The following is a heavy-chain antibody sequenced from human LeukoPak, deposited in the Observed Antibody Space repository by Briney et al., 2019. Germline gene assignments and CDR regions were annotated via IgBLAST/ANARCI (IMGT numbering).Heavy chain of an antibody. CDR3: ARGGYYDSSGSFDY. D-gene: IGHD3-22*01. CDR1: VFPISNYA. J-gene: IGHJ4*02. CDR2: ISTNGGST. V-gene: IGHV3-64*01. Sequence: GWLLRLCSASAVFPISNYAMCLLRAPGEGPLDLASAISTNGGSTDYAHSVKGRFTISRDNSDTRVFLQMGTLRADEMAVYYSARGGYYDSSGSFDYWGQGILVTVSS.